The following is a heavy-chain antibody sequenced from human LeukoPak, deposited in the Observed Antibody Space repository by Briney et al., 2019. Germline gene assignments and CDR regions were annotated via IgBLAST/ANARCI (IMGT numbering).Heavy chain of an antibody. CDR2: ISGSGGSR. CDR1: GFTFSSYA. CDR3: AKDVKGSYGMDV. V-gene: IGHV3-23*01. J-gene: IGHJ6*02. Sequence: GGSLRLSCADSGFTFSSYAMNWVRRAPGKGLEWVSGISGSGGSRYYADSVKGRFTISRDYSKNTLYLQMNSLRADDTAVYYCAKDVKGSYGMDVWGQGTTVTVSS.